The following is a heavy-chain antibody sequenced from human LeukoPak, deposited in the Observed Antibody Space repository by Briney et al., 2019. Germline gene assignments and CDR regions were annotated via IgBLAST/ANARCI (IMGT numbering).Heavy chain of an antibody. V-gene: IGHV3-69-1*01. D-gene: IGHD2-8*01. CDR1: GFTISDYS. J-gene: IGHJ4*02. CDR3: AGRYCTSGVCSPFDY. CDR2: ISSSSTI. Sequence: GESLRLSCAASGFTISDYSMNWVRQAPGKGLEWVSYISSSSTIYYADSVKGRFTISRDNAKNSLYVQMNSLRAEDTAVYYCAGRYCTSGVCSPFDYWGQGTLVTVSS.